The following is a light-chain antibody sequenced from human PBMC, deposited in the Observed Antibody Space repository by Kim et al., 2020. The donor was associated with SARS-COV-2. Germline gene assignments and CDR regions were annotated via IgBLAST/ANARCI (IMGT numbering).Light chain of an antibody. J-gene: IGKJ2*01. CDR2: KAS. Sequence: RSSCVGNRGTCTWRAMTRIRKGLGRYQERPGDTTKRLIYKASSVERKGPSRFSGSGSGTEFTLTISSLQPDDFAIYYCQQYNSYYIFGQGTKLEI. CDR3: QQYNSYYI. V-gene: IGKV1-5*03. CDR1: TRIRKG.